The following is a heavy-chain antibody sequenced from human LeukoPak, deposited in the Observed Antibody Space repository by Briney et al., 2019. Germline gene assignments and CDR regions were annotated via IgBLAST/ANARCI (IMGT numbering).Heavy chain of an antibody. CDR2: IGASGGST. CDR1: GFTFSSYA. Sequence: GGSLRLSCATSGFTFSSYAMSWVRQAPGKGLEWVSGIGASGGSTYYADSVKGRFTISRDNSKSTLDLQMNSLRTEDTAVYYCAKAEGYDILTGLDYWGQGTLVTVSS. J-gene: IGHJ4*02. V-gene: IGHV3-23*01. D-gene: IGHD3-9*01. CDR3: AKAEGYDILTGLDY.